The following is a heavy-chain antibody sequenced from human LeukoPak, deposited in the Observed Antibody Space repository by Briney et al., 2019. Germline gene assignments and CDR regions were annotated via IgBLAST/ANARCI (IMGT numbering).Heavy chain of an antibody. CDR2: INTDGSST. CDR3: AREYYDSSGLSFDI. CDR1: GFTFSSYW. Sequence: TGGSLRLSCAASGFTFSSYWMHWVRQAPGKGLTWFSRINTDGSSTSYADSVKGRFTISRDNAKNSLYLQMNSLRAEDTAVYYCAREYYDSSGLSFDIWGQGTMVTVSS. J-gene: IGHJ3*02. V-gene: IGHV3-74*01. D-gene: IGHD3-22*01.